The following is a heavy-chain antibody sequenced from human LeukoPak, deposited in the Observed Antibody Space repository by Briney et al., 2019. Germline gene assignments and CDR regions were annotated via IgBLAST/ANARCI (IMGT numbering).Heavy chain of an antibody. CDR3: ARGGSGGYGDYDDY. CDR1: GFTFSDYS. Sequence: PGGSLRLSCAASGFTFSDYSMTWVRQAPGKGLEWVSSITSSSRYIYYADSVKGRFSISRDDARSSLYLQMNSLRVEDTAVYYCARGGSGGYGDYDDYWGQGTLVTVSS. J-gene: IGHJ4*02. CDR2: ITSSSRYI. D-gene: IGHD1-26*01. V-gene: IGHV3-21*01.